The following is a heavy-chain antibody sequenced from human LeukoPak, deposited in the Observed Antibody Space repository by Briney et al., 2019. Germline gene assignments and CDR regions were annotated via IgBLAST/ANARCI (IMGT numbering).Heavy chain of an antibody. V-gene: IGHV3-7*01. J-gene: IGHJ4*02. Sequence: DSMKGRFTISRDNAKNSLFLQMNSLRADDTAVYYCARHAYCGSTTCYGIDYWGQGTLVAVSS. D-gene: IGHD2-2*01. CDR3: ARHAYCGSTTCYGIDY.